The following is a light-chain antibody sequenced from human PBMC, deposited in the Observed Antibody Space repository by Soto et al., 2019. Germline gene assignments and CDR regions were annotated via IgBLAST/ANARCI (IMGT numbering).Light chain of an antibody. CDR2: KVS. Sequence: DVVMTQSPLSLPVTLGQPASISCRSSQSLVHSDGNTYLNWFQQRPGQSPRRLIYKVSKRDSGVPDRFSGSGAGTDFTLKISRVDAEDVGVYFCMQGTHWPPYTFGQGTKLEIK. J-gene: IGKJ2*01. CDR3: MQGTHWPPYT. V-gene: IGKV2-30*02. CDR1: QSLVHSDGNTY.